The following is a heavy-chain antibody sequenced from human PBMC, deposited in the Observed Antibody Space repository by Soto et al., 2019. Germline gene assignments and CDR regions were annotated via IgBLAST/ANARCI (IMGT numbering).Heavy chain of an antibody. CDR2: MNPNSYNT. V-gene: IGHV1-8*01. Sequence: ASVKVSCKASGYTFTSYDINWVRQAAGHGLEWMGWMNPNSYNTGYAQKFQGRVTMTRNTSISTAYMELSSLRSEDTAVYYCARGESSSWLPDAFDIWGQGTVVTVSS. J-gene: IGHJ3*02. D-gene: IGHD6-13*01. CDR1: GYTFTSYD. CDR3: ARGESSSWLPDAFDI.